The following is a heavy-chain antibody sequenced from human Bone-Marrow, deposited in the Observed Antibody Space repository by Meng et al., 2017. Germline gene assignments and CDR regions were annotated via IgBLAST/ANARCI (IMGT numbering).Heavy chain of an antibody. CDR3: ARTNWEDWYFDL. CDR2: IIPIFGTA. V-gene: IGHV1-69*01. J-gene: IGHJ2*01. Sequence: VYVGAGVTRPGCSVEASSKGSGGTFSSYAISWVRQDPGQGLECMGGIIPIFGTANYAEKFQVRVTITADESTSTAYMELSSLRSEDTAVYYCARTNWEDWYFDLWGRGTLVTVSS. CDR1: GGTFSSYA. D-gene: IGHD1-1*01.